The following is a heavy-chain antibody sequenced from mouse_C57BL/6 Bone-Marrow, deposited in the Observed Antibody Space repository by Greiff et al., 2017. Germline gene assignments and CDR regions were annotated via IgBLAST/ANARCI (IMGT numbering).Heavy chain of an antibody. J-gene: IGHJ3*01. D-gene: IGHD1-1*01. CDR1: GYTFTSYW. CDR3: AREDYGSSLAWVAY. V-gene: IGHV1-59*01. Sequence: VQLQQPGAELVRPGTSVKLSCKASGYTFTSYWMHWVKQRPGQGLEWIGVIDPSDSYTNYNQKFKGKATLTVDTSSITAYMQLSSLTSEDSAVYYCAREDYGSSLAWVAYWGQGTLVTVSA. CDR2: IDPSDSYT.